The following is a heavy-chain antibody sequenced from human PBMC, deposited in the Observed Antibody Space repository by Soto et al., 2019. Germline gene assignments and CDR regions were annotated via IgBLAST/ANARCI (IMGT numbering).Heavy chain of an antibody. Sequence: QVQLVESGGGVVQPGRSLRLSCAASGFTFSSYAMHWVRQAPGKGLEWVAVISYDGSNKYYADSVKGRFTISRDNSKNTLYLQMISLRAEDTAMYYCARGPSSLTRFDYWGQGTLVTVSS. J-gene: IGHJ4*02. V-gene: IGHV3-30-3*01. CDR2: ISYDGSNK. CDR1: GFTFSSYA. CDR3: ARGPSSLTRFDY. D-gene: IGHD2-2*01.